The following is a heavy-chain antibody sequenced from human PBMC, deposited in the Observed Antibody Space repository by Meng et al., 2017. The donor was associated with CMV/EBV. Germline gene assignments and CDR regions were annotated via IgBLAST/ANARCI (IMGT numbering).Heavy chain of an antibody. CDR3: LNDPNWAQGS. J-gene: IGHJ5*02. CDR2: IDGTGDGA. D-gene: IGHD1-1*01. Sequence: CGASGFGFENHGMTWGRRMSGQGLEWVSRIDGTGDGAFYAESVKGRFTISRDNSKSTVYLQMDNLRIDDTAVYYWLNDPNWAQGSWGQESLVTVSS. CDR1: GFGFENHG. V-gene: IGHV3-23*01.